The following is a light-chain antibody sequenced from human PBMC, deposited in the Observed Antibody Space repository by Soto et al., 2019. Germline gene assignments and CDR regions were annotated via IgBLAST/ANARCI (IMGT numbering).Light chain of an antibody. V-gene: IGKV3-11*01. CDR1: QSVSSY. CDR2: DAS. J-gene: IGKJ4*01. Sequence: EILLTQSPAPLSLSPGERATLSCRASQSVSSYLAWYQQKPGQAPRLLIYDASNRATGIPARFSGSGSGTDFTLTISSLEHEDFAVYCCQQRSNWLTFGGGTKVEI. CDR3: QQRSNWLT.